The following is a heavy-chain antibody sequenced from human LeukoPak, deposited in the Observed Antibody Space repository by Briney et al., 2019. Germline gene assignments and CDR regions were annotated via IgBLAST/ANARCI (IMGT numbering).Heavy chain of an antibody. CDR1: GGTFSSYA. CDR3: AKDPAAAGTAEYFQH. D-gene: IGHD6-13*01. CDR2: IIPILGIA. V-gene: IGHV1-69*04. J-gene: IGHJ1*01. Sequence: TVKVSCTASGGTFSSYAISWVRQAPGQGLEWMGRIIPILGIANYAQKFQGRVTITADKSTSTAYMELSSLRSEDTAVYYCAKDPAAAGTAEYFQHWGQGTLVTVSS.